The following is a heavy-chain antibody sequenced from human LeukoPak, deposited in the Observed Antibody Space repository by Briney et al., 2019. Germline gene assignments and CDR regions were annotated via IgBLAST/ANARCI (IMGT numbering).Heavy chain of an antibody. CDR2: IYYSGST. Sequence: SETLSLTCTVSGGSISSSSYYWGWIRQPPGKGLEWIGSIYYSGSTYYNPSLKSRVTISVDTSKNQFSLKLSSVTAADTAVYYCARHIPAYYYDSSGYYPYYFDYWGQGTLVTVSS. CDR3: ARHIPAYYYDSSGYYPYYFDY. D-gene: IGHD3-22*01. V-gene: IGHV4-39*01. J-gene: IGHJ4*02. CDR1: GGSISSSSYY.